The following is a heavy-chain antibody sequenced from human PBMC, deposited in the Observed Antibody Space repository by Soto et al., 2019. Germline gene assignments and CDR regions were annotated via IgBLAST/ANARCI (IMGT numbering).Heavy chain of an antibody. CDR1: GFTFSSYG. Sequence: QVQLVESGGGVVQPGRSLRLSCAASGFTFSSYGMHWVRQAPGKGLEWVEVISYDGSNKSYADSVKGRFTISRYNSKNTLYLQMNSLRAEDTAVYYWAKDPDKYSSPEDWGQVTLVTVSS. J-gene: IGHJ4*02. CDR2: ISYDGSNK. V-gene: IGHV3-30*18. CDR3: AKDPDKYSSPED. D-gene: IGHD6-6*01.